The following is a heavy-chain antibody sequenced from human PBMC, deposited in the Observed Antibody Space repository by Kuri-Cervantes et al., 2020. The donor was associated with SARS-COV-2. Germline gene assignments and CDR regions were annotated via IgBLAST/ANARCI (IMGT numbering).Heavy chain of an antibody. CDR1: GYTFTSYG. J-gene: IGHJ4*02. V-gene: IGHV1-46*01. CDR2: INPSGGST. CDR3: AREGQWLVGSFDY. Sequence: GESLKISCKASGYTFTSYGISWVRQAPGQGLEWMGIINPSGGSTSYAQKFQGRVTMTRDTSTSTVYMELSSLRSEDTAVYYCAREGQWLVGSFDYWGQGTLVTVSS. D-gene: IGHD6-19*01.